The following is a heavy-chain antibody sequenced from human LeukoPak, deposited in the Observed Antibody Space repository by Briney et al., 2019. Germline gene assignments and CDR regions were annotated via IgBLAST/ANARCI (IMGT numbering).Heavy chain of an antibody. Sequence: PGGSLRLSCAASGFTFSDYYMSWIRPAPRTGLEWVSYINNSSSYTNYADSLKGRFTISRDNAKNSLYLQMKRLRAEDTAVYYCARAHDYWGKGTPFTVSS. V-gene: IGHV3-11*06. CDR2: INNSSSYT. J-gene: IGHJ4*02. CDR1: GFTFSDYY. CDR3: ARAHDY.